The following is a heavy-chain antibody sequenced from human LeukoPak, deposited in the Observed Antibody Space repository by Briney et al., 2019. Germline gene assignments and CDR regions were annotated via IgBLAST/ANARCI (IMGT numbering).Heavy chain of an antibody. J-gene: IGHJ5*02. CDR2: ISGSGGRA. Sequence: GGSLRLSCAASGFAFSGYAMSWVRQAPGKGLDWVSAISGSGGRAYYADSVKGRFTISRDNSKNTLYLQMNSLRAEDTAVYYCAKDRLFLNYYDSSGYYYDWFDPWGQGTLVTVSS. CDR3: AKDRLFLNYYDSSGYYYDWFDP. V-gene: IGHV3-23*01. CDR1: GFAFSGYA. D-gene: IGHD3-22*01.